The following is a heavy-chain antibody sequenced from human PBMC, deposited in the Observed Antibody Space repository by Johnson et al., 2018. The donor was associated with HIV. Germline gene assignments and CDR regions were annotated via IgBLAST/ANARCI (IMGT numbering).Heavy chain of an antibody. Sequence: QVHLVESGGGVVQPGRSLRLSCAASGFTFSSYAMHWVRQAPGKGLAWVAVILFDGSHKYYTDSVKGLSTISRDNSNNTLYLHMNSLRPDDTGVYYCAKDKFMFLDNPVDAFDVWGQGTMVTFSS. D-gene: IGHD3/OR15-3a*01. CDR3: AKDKFMFLDNPVDAFDV. J-gene: IGHJ3*01. V-gene: IGHV3-30*04. CDR2: ILFDGSHK. CDR1: GFTFSSYA.